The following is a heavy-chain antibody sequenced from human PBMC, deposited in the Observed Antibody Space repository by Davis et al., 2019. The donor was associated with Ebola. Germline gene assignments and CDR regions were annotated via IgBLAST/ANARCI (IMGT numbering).Heavy chain of an antibody. CDR3: ARDPPSDQGYDY. D-gene: IGHD3-22*01. J-gene: IGHJ4*02. V-gene: IGHV6-1*01. CDR1: GDTVSSNSAA. Sequence: SQTLSLTCAISGDTVSSNSAAWNWIRQSTSRGLEWLGRTYYRSKWFVDYASSVKSRITINADTSKNQFSLQLTSVTLEDTAVYYCARDPPSDQGYDYWGQGTLVTVSS. CDR2: TYYRSKWFV.